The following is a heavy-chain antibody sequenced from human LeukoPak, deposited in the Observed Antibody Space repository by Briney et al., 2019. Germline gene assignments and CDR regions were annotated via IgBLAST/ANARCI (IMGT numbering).Heavy chain of an antibody. CDR3: ARGGESGYDT. D-gene: IGHD5-12*01. J-gene: IGHJ5*02. CDR2: IYSTGNT. CDR1: GGSISSSSNY. V-gene: IGHV4-39*01. Sequence: SETLSLTCTVSGGSISSSSNYWGWIRQPPGKGLEWIGTIYSTGNTYYNPSLKSRLTISVDTSKNQFSLKLSSVTAADTAVYYCARGGESGYDTWGQGSLVTVSS.